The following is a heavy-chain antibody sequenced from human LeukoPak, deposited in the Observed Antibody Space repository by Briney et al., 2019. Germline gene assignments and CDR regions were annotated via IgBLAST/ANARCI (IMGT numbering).Heavy chain of an antibody. Sequence: GGSLRLSCAASGFTFSNAWMSWVRQAPGKGLEWVGRIKSKTDGGTTDYAAPVKGRFTISRDDSKNTRYLQMNSLKTEDTAVYYCVGYGYFYYYYYMDVWGKGTTVTVSS. CDR2: IKSKTDGGTT. CDR3: VGYGYFYYYYYMDV. V-gene: IGHV3-15*01. D-gene: IGHD5-18*01. CDR1: GFTFSNAW. J-gene: IGHJ6*03.